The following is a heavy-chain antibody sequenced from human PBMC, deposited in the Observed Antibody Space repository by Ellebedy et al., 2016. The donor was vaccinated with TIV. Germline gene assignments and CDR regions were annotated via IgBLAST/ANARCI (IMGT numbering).Heavy chain of an antibody. J-gene: IGHJ5*02. Sequence: GGSLRLSCAASGFSFRNYWMSWVRQAPGKGLEWVANIYQDGSDQYYADSVKGRFTISRDNANKSLFLQMNSLRVDDTAGYYCARRGSYGDYAVQVNSWFDTWGQGTLVSVSS. CDR2: IYQDGSDQ. CDR3: ARRGSYGDYAVQVNSWFDT. CDR1: GFSFRNYW. D-gene: IGHD4-17*01. V-gene: IGHV3-7*01.